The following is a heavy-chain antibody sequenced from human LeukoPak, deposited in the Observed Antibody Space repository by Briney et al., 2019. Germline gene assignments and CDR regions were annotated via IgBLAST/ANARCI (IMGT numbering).Heavy chain of an antibody. J-gene: IGHJ4*02. D-gene: IGHD3-3*02. V-gene: IGHV4-59*01. CDR1: VGSISSYH. CDR2: IYYSGST. CDR3: ARGIRVGNFDY. Sequence: SETLSLTCTLSVGSISSYHWSCIRHPPGKGLEWIGYIYYSGSTNYNPSLKSRVTISLDTSKNQFSLKLSCVTAADTAVYYCARGIRVGNFDYWGQGILVTVSS.